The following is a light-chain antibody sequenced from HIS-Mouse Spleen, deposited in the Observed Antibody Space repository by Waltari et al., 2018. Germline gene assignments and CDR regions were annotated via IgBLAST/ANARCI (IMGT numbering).Light chain of an antibody. CDR2: GAS. Sequence: LAPRERATLSCRASQSVSSSYLAWYQQKPGQAPRLLIYGASSRATGIPDRFSGSGSGTDFTLTISRLEPEDFAVYYCQQYGSSPLTFGGGTKVEIK. V-gene: IGKV3-20*01. J-gene: IGKJ4*01. CDR1: QSVSSSY. CDR3: QQYGSSPLT.